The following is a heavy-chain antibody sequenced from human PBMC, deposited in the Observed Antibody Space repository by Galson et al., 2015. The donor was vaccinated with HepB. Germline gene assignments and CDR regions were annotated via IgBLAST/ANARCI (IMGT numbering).Heavy chain of an antibody. J-gene: IGHJ4*02. CDR3: ARYYGDYRAFDY. V-gene: IGHV3-11*04. CDR1: GFTFSDYY. CDR2: TSSSGGSR. D-gene: IGHD4-17*01. Sequence: SLRLSCAAAGFTFSDYYMSWIRQAPGKGLEWVSYTSSSGGSRYADSVKGRFTISRDNSNNMLYLQMNNLRVEDTAVYYCARYYGDYRAFDYWGQGTLVSVSS.